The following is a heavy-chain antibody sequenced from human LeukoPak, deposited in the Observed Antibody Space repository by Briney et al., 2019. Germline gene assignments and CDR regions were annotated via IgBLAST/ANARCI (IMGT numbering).Heavy chain of an antibody. CDR3: ARAVESRYSSSSDAFDI. D-gene: IGHD6-13*01. J-gene: IGHJ3*02. Sequence: SQTLSLTCTVSGGSISSGDYYWSWIRQPPGKGLEWIGYIYYSGSTYYNPSLKSRVTISVDTSKNQFSLKLSSVTAADTAMYYCARAVESRYSSSSDAFDIWGQGTMVTVSS. CDR1: GGSISSGDYY. V-gene: IGHV4-30-4*08. CDR2: IYYSGST.